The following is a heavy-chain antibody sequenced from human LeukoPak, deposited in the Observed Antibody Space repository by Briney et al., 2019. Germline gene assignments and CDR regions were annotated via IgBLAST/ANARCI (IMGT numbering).Heavy chain of an antibody. J-gene: IGHJ6*03. CDR2: IYYSGST. CDR1: GGSISSSSYY. CDR3: ARDWGVSARPGYMDV. D-gene: IGHD6-6*01. Sequence: SETLSLTCTVSGGSISSSSYYWGWIRQPPGKGLEWIGSIYYSGSTYYNPSLNSRVTIQVDTSKNQFSLKLSSVAAADTAVYYCARDWGVSARPGYMDVWGKGTTVTVSS. V-gene: IGHV4-39*07.